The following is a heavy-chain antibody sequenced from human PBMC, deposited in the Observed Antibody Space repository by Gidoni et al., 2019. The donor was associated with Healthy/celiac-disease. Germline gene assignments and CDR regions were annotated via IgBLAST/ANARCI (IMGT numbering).Heavy chain of an antibody. CDR2: ISGSGGST. Sequence: EVQLVESGGGLVQPGGSLRLSCAASGFPFSCYAMRWGRQATGKGLEWVSAISGSGGSTYYADSVKGRFTISRDNSKNTLYLQMNSLRAEDTAVYYCAKVYGDYILWYFQHWGQGTLVTVSS. CDR3: AKVYGDYILWYFQH. V-gene: IGHV3-23*04. CDR1: GFPFSCYA. J-gene: IGHJ1*01. D-gene: IGHD4-17*01.